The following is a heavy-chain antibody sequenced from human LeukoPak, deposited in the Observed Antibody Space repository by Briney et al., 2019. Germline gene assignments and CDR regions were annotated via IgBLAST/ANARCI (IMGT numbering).Heavy chain of an antibody. CDR1: GYTFTSYD. CDR2: MNPNSGNT. D-gene: IGHD5-12*01. J-gene: IGHJ2*01. Sequence: HVASVKVSCKASGYTFTSYDINWVRQATGQGLEWMGWMNPNSGNTGYAQKFQGRVTMTRNTSISTAYMELSSLRSEDTAVYYCARGRGYSGYDSQPPVWYFDLWGRGTLVTVSS. CDR3: ARGRGYSGYDSQPPVWYFDL. V-gene: IGHV1-8*01.